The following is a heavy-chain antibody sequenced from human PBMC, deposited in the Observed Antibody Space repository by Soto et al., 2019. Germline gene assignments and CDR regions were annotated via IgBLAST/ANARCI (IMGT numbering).Heavy chain of an antibody. CDR1: GGTFSSYA. V-gene: IGHV1-69*01. J-gene: IGHJ4*02. CDR3: ARGANYSDSSGYLHYFDY. CDR2: IIPIFGTA. D-gene: IGHD3-22*01. Sequence: QVQLVQSGAEVKKPGSSVKVSCKASGGTFSSYAISWVRQAPGQGLEWMGGIIPIFGTANYAQKFQGRVTITADESTSTAYMELSSLRSEDTAVYYCARGANYSDSSGYLHYFDYWGQGTLVTVSS.